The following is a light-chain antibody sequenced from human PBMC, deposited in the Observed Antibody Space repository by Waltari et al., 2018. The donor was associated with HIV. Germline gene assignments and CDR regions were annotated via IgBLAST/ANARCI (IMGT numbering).Light chain of an antibody. CDR2: AAS. CDR3: QQYAISPGT. Sequence: EIVLTQSPGIMSLSPGERATLSCRASQSVSNTYLAWYQQKPGQAPRPLIYAASIRATGSPDRFSGSGSGTGFTLTISRVEPEDFAVYYCQQYAISPGTFGQGTKVEIK. J-gene: IGKJ1*01. V-gene: IGKV3-20*01. CDR1: QSVSNTY.